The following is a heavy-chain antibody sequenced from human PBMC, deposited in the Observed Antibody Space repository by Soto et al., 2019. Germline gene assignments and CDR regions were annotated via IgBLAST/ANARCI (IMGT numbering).Heavy chain of an antibody. CDR3: AKDQLYIRGVIHNWFDP. CDR1: GYSFTRHY. D-gene: IGHD3-10*02. V-gene: IGHV1-46*01. J-gene: IGHJ5*02. Sequence: ASVKVYCKAIGYSFTRHYMHWVRQAPGQGLEWMGTIFPGGVNIAYAQKFEGRVTMTKDTTTSTVYMELNSLRAEDTAVYYCAKDQLYIRGVIHNWFDPWGQGTLVTVSS. CDR2: IFPGGVNI.